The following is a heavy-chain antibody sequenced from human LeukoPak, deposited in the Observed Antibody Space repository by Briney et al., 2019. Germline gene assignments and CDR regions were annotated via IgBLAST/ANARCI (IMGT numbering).Heavy chain of an antibody. D-gene: IGHD6-19*01. CDR2: INPNSGGT. CDR3: ARSGGGYSSGWYVY. Sequence: ASVKVSCKASGYTFTGYYMHWVRQAPGQGLEWMGWINPNSGGTNYAQKFQGRVTMTRDTSISTAYMELSSLRSEDTAVYYCARSGGGYSSGWYVYWGQGTLVTVSS. J-gene: IGHJ4*02. V-gene: IGHV1-2*02. CDR1: GYTFTGYY.